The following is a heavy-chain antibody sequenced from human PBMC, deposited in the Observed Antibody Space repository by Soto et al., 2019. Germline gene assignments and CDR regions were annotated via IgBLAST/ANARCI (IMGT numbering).Heavy chain of an antibody. Sequence: GGSLRLSCAASGFTVSSNYMSWVRQAPGKGLEWVSVIYSGGSTCYADSVKGRFTISRDNSKNTLYLQMNSLRAEDTAVYYCARDTVNWGSSAFDIWGQGTMVTVSS. J-gene: IGHJ3*02. V-gene: IGHV3-53*01. CDR3: ARDTVNWGSSAFDI. CDR2: IYSGGST. CDR1: GFTVSSNY. D-gene: IGHD7-27*01.